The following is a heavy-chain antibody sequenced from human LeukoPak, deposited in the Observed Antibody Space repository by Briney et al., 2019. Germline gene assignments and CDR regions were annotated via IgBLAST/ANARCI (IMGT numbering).Heavy chain of an antibody. Sequence: GASVKVSCKASGYTFTCYDINWVRQATGQGLEWMGWMNPNSGNTGYAQKFQGRVTMTRNTSISTAYMELSSLRSEDTAVYYCARVRGYSYGRHFDYWGQGTLVTVSS. CDR3: ARVRGYSYGRHFDY. J-gene: IGHJ4*02. V-gene: IGHV1-8*01. CDR1: GYTFTCYD. D-gene: IGHD5-18*01. CDR2: MNPNSGNT.